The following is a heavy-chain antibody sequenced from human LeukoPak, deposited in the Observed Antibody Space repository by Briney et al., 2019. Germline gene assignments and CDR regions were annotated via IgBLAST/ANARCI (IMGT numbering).Heavy chain of an antibody. J-gene: IGHJ6*04. V-gene: IGHV1-69*06. Sequence: SVKVSCKASGGTFSSYAISWVRQAPGQGLEWMGGIIPIFGTANYAQKFQGRVTITADKSTSTAYMELSSLRSEDTAVYYCARDIGVTTMVRGVRRGYYYYYGMDVWGKGTTVTVSS. D-gene: IGHD3-10*01. CDR1: GGTFSSYA. CDR2: IIPIFGTA. CDR3: ARDIGVTTMVRGVRRGYYYYYGMDV.